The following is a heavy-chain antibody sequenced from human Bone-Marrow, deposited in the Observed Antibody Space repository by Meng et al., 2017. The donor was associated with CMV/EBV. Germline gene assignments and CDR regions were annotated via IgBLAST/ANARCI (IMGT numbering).Heavy chain of an antibody. Sequence: GESLKISCAASGFTFSSYWMSWVRQAPGKGLEWVANIKQDGSEKYYVDSVKGRFTISRDNAKNSLYLQMNSLRAEDSAVYYCVKDMFRYYFDYWGQGTLVTVSS. D-gene: IGHD3-10*02. V-gene: IGHV3-7*01. CDR1: GFTFSSYW. CDR2: IKQDGSEK. J-gene: IGHJ4*02. CDR3: VKDMFRYYFDY.